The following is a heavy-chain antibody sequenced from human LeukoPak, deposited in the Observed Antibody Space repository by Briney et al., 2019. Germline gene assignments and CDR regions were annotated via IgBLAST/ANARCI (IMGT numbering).Heavy chain of an antibody. CDR1: GFTFSSYG. D-gene: IGHD3-16*01. Sequence: PGGSLRLPCAASGFTFSSYGMHWVRQAPGKGLEWVAVIWYEGTNKYYADSVKGRFTISRDNSKNTLYLQMDSLRAEDTAMYYCARQGGVGNYAAGSWFDPWGQGTQVTVSS. CDR3: ARQGGVGNYAAGSWFDP. V-gene: IGHV3-33*01. CDR2: IWYEGTNK. J-gene: IGHJ5*02.